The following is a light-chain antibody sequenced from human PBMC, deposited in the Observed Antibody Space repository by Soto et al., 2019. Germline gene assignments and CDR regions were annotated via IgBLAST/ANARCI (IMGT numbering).Light chain of an antibody. V-gene: IGKV2-28*01. CDR1: QSLLHSNGYNC. J-gene: IGKJ1*01. Sequence: DIVMTQSPLSLPVTPGESASISCRSSQSLLHSNGYNCLDWYLQKPGQSPQLLIYLGSNRAPGVPDRLSGSGSGTDFTLKISRVEAGDVGVYYCMQALQTPWTCGQVTKVDIK. CDR2: LGS. CDR3: MQALQTPWT.